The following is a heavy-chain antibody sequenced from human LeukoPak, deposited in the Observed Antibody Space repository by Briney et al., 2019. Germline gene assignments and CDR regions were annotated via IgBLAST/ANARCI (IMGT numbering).Heavy chain of an antibody. Sequence: SETLSLTCTVSGGSIRSSYYYWGWVRQPPGKGLEWIGYVSHSGNTYYNPSLKSRVTISLDTSKNQFSLKLTSMTAADRAVYYCARYYGGHSNFDYWGQGTLVTVSS. CDR1: GGSIRSSYYY. CDR2: VSHSGNT. D-gene: IGHD4-23*01. V-gene: IGHV4-30-4*08. CDR3: ARYYGGHSNFDY. J-gene: IGHJ4*02.